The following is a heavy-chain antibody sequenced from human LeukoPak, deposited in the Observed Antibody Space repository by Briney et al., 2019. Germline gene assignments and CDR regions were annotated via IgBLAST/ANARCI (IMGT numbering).Heavy chain of an antibody. J-gene: IGHJ4*02. CDR3: ARGRSAGDY. V-gene: IGHV3-21*01. CDR1: GFTFSSYN. Sequence: GGSLRLSCAASGFTFSSYNMNWVRQAPGKGLEWISSISSSSNYIYYADSVKGRFTISRDNAKNSLYLQMNTLRAEDTAVYYCARGRSAGDYWGQGTLVTVSS. CDR2: ISSSSNYI. D-gene: IGHD1-26*01.